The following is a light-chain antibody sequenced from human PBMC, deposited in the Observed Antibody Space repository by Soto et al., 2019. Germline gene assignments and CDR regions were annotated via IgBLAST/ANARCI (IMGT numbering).Light chain of an antibody. CDR2: EVS. V-gene: IGLV2-14*01. J-gene: IGLJ2*01. CDR3: SSYTSSSTTMV. Sequence: QSALTQPASVSGSPGQSITISCTGTSSDVGGYNYVSWYQQHPGKAPKLMIYEVSNRPSGVSNRFSGAKSGNTASLTISGLQAEDEDDYYCSSYTSSSTTMVVCGGTKVTVL. CDR1: SSDVGGYNY.